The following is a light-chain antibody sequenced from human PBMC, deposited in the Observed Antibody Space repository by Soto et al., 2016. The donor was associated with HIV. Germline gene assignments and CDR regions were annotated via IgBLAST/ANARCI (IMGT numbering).Light chain of an antibody. V-gene: IGKV1-39*01. CDR3: QQSYTIPRT. CDR2: AAF. J-gene: IGKJ3*01. Sequence: DIQMTQSPSSLSASVGDRVTISCRASQSISSYLNWYQQKPGKAPKLLIYAAFSLQSGVPSRFRGSGSGTDFTLTINSLQPEDFATYYCQQSYTIPRTFGPGTKVDIK. CDR1: QSISSY.